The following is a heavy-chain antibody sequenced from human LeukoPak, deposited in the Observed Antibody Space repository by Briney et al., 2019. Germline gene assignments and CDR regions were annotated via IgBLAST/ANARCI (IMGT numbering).Heavy chain of an antibody. Sequence: PGGSLRLSCAASGFTFSDYAMHWVRQAPGKGLEWVSLIRWDGGSTYYADSVKGRFTISRGNSKNSLYLQMNSLTPEDTALYYCARATSSAWYYFDYWGQGTLVIVSS. J-gene: IGHJ4*02. V-gene: IGHV3-43D*03. CDR1: GFTFSDYA. CDR2: IRWDGGST. D-gene: IGHD6-19*01. CDR3: ARATSSAWYYFDY.